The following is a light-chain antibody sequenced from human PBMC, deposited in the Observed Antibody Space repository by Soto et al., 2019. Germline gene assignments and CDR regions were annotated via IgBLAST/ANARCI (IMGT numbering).Light chain of an antibody. Sequence: EIVLTQSPGTLSLSPGERATLSCRASPGVDNYLAWYQQKPVQAPRLLIFGASSSATGIPDRFSGSGYGTDFTLTIRRLEPEDLAVYDCHQYGVSPVTFGQGTTVEIK. CDR1: PGVDNY. J-gene: IGKJ1*01. CDR3: HQYGVSPVT. CDR2: GAS. V-gene: IGKV3-20*01.